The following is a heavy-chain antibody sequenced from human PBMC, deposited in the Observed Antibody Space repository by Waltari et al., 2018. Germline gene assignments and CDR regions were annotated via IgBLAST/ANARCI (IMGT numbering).Heavy chain of an antibody. CDR1: GFTFSNSW. CDR2: IEPDGSEK. CDR3: SVSLNS. V-gene: IGHV3-7*01. Sequence: EVQLVESGGGLVQPGESLRLSCAASGFTFSNSWMDWVRQAPGKGQVWVTNIEPDGSEKYYVDSVKGRFPISRDNATNSLFLQMDSLTAQDTAVYYCSVSLNSWGHGTMVTVSS. J-gene: IGHJ3*01.